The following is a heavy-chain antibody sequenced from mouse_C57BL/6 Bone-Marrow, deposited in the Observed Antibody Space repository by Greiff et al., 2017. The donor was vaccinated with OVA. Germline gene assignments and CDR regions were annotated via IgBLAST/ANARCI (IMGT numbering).Heavy chain of an antibody. J-gene: IGHJ2*01. Sequence: QVQLQQPGAELARPGTSVKLSCKASGYTFTSYWMHWVKQRPGQGLEWIGVIDPSDSYTNYNQKFKGKATLTVDTSSSTAYMQLSSLTSEDSAVYYCERWGLPYDFGYGGRGTTLTVS. CDR2: IDPSDSYT. CDR1: GYTFTSYW. D-gene: IGHD2-2*01. V-gene: IGHV1-59*01. CDR3: ERWGLPYDFGY.